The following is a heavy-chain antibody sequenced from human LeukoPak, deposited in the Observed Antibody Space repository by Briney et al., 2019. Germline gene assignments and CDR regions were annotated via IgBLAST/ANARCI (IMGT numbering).Heavy chain of an antibody. J-gene: IGHJ5*02. CDR2: IIPIFGTA. Sequence: ASVKVSCKTSAGTFSSYAISWVQQQPARGLEWMRGIIPIFGTANYAQKFQGRVTITADESTSTAYMELSSLRSEDTAVYYCARGGTHYDSSGDPLPQLDPWGQGTLVTVSS. D-gene: IGHD3-22*01. V-gene: IGHV1-69*13. CDR3: ARGGTHYDSSGDPLPQLDP. CDR1: AGTFSSYA.